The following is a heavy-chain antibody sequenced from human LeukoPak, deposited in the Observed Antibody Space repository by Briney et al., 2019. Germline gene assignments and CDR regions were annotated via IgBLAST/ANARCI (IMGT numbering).Heavy chain of an antibody. J-gene: IGHJ4*02. CDR1: GGTFSGYY. CDR2: INPGGST. CDR3: AREDCSGGDCTSFDY. D-gene: IGHD2-15*01. V-gene: IGHV4-34*01. Sequence: PSETLSLTCAVYGGTFSGYYWSWIRQSPGKGLEWIGEINPGGSTNYNPSLESRVIISVDTSKNQFSLKMDSVRAADTAVYYCAREDCSGGDCTSFDYWGRGTLVTVSS.